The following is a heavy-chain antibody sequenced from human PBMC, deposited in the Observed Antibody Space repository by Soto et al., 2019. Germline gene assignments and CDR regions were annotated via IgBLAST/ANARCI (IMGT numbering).Heavy chain of an antibody. J-gene: IGHJ6*02. CDR2: IIPILGIA. V-gene: IGHV1-69*02. CDR3: ARMYSYGSGTYYSYGMDV. CDR1: GGTFSSYT. D-gene: IGHD3-10*01. Sequence: QVQLVQSGAEVKKPGSSVKVSCKASGGTFSSYTISWVRQAPGQGLEWMGRIIPILGIANYAQKFQGRVTITADKSTSTAYMELSSLRSEDTAVYYCARMYSYGSGTYYSYGMDVWGQGTTVTVSS.